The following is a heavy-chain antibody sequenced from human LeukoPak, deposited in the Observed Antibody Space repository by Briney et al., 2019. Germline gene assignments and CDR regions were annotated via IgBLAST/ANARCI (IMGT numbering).Heavy chain of an antibody. CDR2: IRSKAYGGTT. D-gene: IGHD1-26*01. CDR1: GFTFGDYA. CDR3: TRGFVGATFITYYYYYMDV. J-gene: IGHJ6*03. V-gene: IGHV3-49*04. Sequence: PGGSLRLSCTASGFTFGDYAMSWVRQAPGKGLEWVGFIRSKAYGGTTEYAASVKGRFTISRDDSKSIAYLQMNSLKTEDTAVYYCTRGFVGATFITYYYYYMDVWGKGTTVTVSS.